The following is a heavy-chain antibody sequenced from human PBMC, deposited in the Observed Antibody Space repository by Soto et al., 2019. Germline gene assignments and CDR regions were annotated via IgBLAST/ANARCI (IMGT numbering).Heavy chain of an antibody. V-gene: IGHV4-39*01. Sequence: PSETLSLTCSFSVVSITSENSYCDWIRQPPWEGLEWIASIYYSGTTYYNPSLKSRVAISVDTSKNQFSLNLSSVTAADTAVYYCVRRDDILTGYSRSSWFDPWGQGTLVTVSS. D-gene: IGHD3-9*01. CDR1: VVSITSENSY. CDR2: IYYSGTT. CDR3: VRRDDILTGYSRSSWFDP. J-gene: IGHJ5*02.